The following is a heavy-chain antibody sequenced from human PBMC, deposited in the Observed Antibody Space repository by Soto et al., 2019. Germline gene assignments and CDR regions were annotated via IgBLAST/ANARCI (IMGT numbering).Heavy chain of an antibody. Sequence: QVQLVQSGAEVKKPGASVKVSCKASGYTFTGYYMHWVRQAPGQGLEWMGWINPNSGGTNYAQKFEGWVNMTRDTPFSTAFLELGRLRADDTDVYYCARSFRAIVLVPAAMGLGYYYGMDVWGQGTTVTVSS. CDR3: ARSFRAIVLVPAAMGLGYYYGMDV. D-gene: IGHD2-2*01. J-gene: IGHJ6*02. CDR1: GYTFTGYY. V-gene: IGHV1-2*04. CDR2: INPNSGGT.